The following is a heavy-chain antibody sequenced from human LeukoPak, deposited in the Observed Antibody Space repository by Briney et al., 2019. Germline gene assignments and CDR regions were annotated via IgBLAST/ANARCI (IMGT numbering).Heavy chain of an antibody. Sequence: SVKVSCKASGGTFSSYAISWVRQAPGQGLEWMGRIIPIFGIANYAQKFQGRVTITEDKSTSTAYMELSSLRSEDTAVYYCASRCTNGVCTDWYFDLWGRGTLVTVSS. CDR3: ASRCTNGVCTDWYFDL. V-gene: IGHV1-69*04. CDR1: GGTFSSYA. J-gene: IGHJ2*01. CDR2: IIPIFGIA. D-gene: IGHD2-8*01.